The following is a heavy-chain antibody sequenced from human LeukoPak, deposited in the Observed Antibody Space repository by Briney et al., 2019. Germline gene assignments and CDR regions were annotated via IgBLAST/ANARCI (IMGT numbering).Heavy chain of an antibody. Sequence: ASVKVSCKASGYTFTSYYMHWVRQAPGQGLEWMGIINPSGGSTSYAQKFQGRVTMTTDTSTSTAYMELRSLRSDDTAVYYCARDGYDFWSGYGGSWFDPWGQGTLVTVSS. CDR2: INPSGGST. CDR3: ARDGYDFWSGYGGSWFDP. V-gene: IGHV1-46*01. J-gene: IGHJ5*02. D-gene: IGHD3-3*01. CDR1: GYTFTSYY.